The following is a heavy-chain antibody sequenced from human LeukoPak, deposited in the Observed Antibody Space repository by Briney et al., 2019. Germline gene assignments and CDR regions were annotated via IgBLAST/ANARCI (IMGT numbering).Heavy chain of an antibody. V-gene: IGHV4-59*11. CDR1: GGSISDHL. CDR3: ARVETYYYGLDV. CDR2: ISYSGST. D-gene: IGHD1-1*01. J-gene: IGHJ6*02. Sequence: SETLSLSCTVSGGSISDHLWSWIRQPPGKGLEWIGHISYSGSTKYNPSLKTRVTMSIDTSKRQFSLNLPSVTAADTAVYYCARVETYYYGLDVWGQGTTVTVSS.